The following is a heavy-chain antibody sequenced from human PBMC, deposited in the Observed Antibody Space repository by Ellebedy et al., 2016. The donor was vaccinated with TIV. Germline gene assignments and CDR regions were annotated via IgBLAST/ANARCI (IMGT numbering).Heavy chain of an antibody. CDR3: STIRSSWYGGVDY. D-gene: IGHD6-13*01. CDR1: GFTFSSYS. CDR2: ISSSSSYI. J-gene: IGHJ4*02. V-gene: IGHV3-21*01. Sequence: GGSLRLXXAASGFTFSSYSMNWVRQAPGKGLEWVSSISSSSSYIYYADSVKGRFTISRDNAKNSLYLQMNSLRAEDTAVYYCSTIRSSWYGGVDYWGQGTLVTVSS.